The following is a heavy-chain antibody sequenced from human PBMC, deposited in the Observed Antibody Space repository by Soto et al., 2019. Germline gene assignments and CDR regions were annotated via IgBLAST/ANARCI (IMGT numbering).Heavy chain of an antibody. V-gene: IGHV1-69*14. D-gene: IGHD3-3*01. CDR2: IIPIFGTA. J-gene: IGHJ4*02. CDR1: GGTFSSYA. Sequence: QVQLVQSGAEVKKPGSSVKVSCKASGGTFSSYAISWVRQAPGQGLEWMGGIIPIFGTANYAQKFQGRVTITGDKPRSTAYREVGSLSSGDTAVYSGARSPTFFLGWLYFDYWGQGPLVTVSS. CDR3: ARSPTFFLGWLYFDY.